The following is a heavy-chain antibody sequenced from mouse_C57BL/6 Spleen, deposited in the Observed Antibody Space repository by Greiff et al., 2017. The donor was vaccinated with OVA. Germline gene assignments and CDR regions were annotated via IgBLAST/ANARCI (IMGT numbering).Heavy chain of an antibody. Sequence: EVQLQQSGAELVRPGASVKLSCTASGFNIKDDYMHWVKQRPEQGLEWIGWIDPGNGDTEYASKFQGKATITADTSSNTAYLQLSSLTSEDTAVYYCTGDSSGYVGWFAYWGQGTLVTVSA. CDR2: IDPGNGDT. D-gene: IGHD3-2*02. J-gene: IGHJ3*01. CDR3: TGDSSGYVGWFAY. CDR1: GFNIKDDY. V-gene: IGHV14-4*01.